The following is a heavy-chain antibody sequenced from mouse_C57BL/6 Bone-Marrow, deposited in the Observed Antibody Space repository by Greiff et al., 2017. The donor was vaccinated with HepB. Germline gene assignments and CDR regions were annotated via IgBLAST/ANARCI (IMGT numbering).Heavy chain of an antibody. CDR2: ISSGGSYT. D-gene: IGHD1-1*01. CDR1: GFTFSSYG. V-gene: IGHV5-6*02. J-gene: IGHJ1*03. Sequence: DVKLQESGGDLVKPGGSLKLSCAASGFTFSSYGMSWVRQTPDKRLEWVATISSGGSYTYYPDSVKGRFTISRDNAKNTLYLQMSSLKSEDTAMYYCARRNYGSSSNWYFDVWGTGTTVTVSS. CDR3: ARRNYGSSSNWYFDV.